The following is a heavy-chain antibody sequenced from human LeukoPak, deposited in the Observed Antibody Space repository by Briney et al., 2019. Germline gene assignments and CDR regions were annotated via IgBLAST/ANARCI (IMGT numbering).Heavy chain of an antibody. CDR1: GLTFSSSW. J-gene: IGHJ4*02. V-gene: IGHV3-7*03. Sequence: GGSLRLSCAASGLTFSSSWMSWVRQAPGKGLEWVANIKQDGSEKYYVDSVKGRFTISRDNAKNSLYLQMNSLRAEDTAVYYCVRDKVGFDYWGQGTLVTVSS. CDR2: IKQDGSEK. CDR3: VRDKVGFDY.